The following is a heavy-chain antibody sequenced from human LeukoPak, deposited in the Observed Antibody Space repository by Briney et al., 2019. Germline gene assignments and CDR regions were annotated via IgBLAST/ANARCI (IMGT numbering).Heavy chain of an antibody. CDR3: AKVWHYYDGVY. Sequence: GGSLRLSCAASGFTFSSYAMNWVRQAPGKGLEWVSIISGSGGSTYYADSVKGRFTISRDNSKNTLYLQMNSLRVEDTAIYYCAKVWHYYDGVYWGQGTLVTVSS. D-gene: IGHD3-22*01. V-gene: IGHV3-23*01. J-gene: IGHJ4*02. CDR1: GFTFSSYA. CDR2: ISGSGGST.